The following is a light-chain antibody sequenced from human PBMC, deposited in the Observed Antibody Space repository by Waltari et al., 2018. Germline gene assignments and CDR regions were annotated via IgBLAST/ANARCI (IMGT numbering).Light chain of an antibody. Sequence: VITQSPDSLDVSLGERATINCKSSQSVFYNSNRKNYLAWYQQKPGQPPKLLIYWASTRESGVPDRFSGSGSGTDFTLTISSLQAEDVAVYYCQQYYDTPALTFGGGTKVEIK. CDR1: QSVFYNSNRKNY. J-gene: IGKJ4*01. V-gene: IGKV4-1*01. CDR2: WAS. CDR3: QQYYDTPALT.